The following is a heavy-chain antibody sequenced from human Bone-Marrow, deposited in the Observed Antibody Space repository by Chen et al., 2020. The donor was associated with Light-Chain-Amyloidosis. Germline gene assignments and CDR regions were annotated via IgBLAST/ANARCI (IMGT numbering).Heavy chain of an antibody. CDR1: GGTFSSYA. D-gene: IGHD2-2*01. CDR3: ARGYCSSTSCPDDYYYYGMDV. J-gene: IGHJ6*02. CDR2: VIPIFGTD. V-gene: IGHV1-69*01. Sequence: QVQLVQSGAEAKKPGSSVKVSCKASGGTFSSYAISWVRQAPGQGLEWMGGVIPIFGTDNYAQKFQGRVTITADESTGTAYMELSSLGCEDTAVYYCARGYCSSTSCPDDYYYYGMDVWGQGTTVTVSS.